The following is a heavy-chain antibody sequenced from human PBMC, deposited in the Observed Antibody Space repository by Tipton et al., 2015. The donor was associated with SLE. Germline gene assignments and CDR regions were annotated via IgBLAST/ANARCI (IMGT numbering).Heavy chain of an antibody. Sequence: TLSLTCTVSGGSISSGGYYWSWIRQHPGKGPEWIGYIYYSGSTYYNPSLKSRVTISVDTSKNQFSLKLSSVTAADTAVYYCARQPIAAAGTSNYFDYWGQGTLVTVSS. V-gene: IGHV4-31*03. CDR3: ARQPIAAAGTSNYFDY. J-gene: IGHJ4*02. CDR2: IYYSGST. CDR1: GGSISSGGYY. D-gene: IGHD6-13*01.